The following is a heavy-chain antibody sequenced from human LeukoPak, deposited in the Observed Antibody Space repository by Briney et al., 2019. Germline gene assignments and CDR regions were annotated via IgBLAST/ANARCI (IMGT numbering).Heavy chain of an antibody. CDR3: ARGIESYGDYGY. D-gene: IGHD4-17*01. J-gene: IGHJ4*02. Sequence: SETLSLTCTVSGGSISGSYLSWIRQPPGKGLEWIAYMYNSRSTNYNPSLKSRVTISIDTSKNQFSLKLSSLTTADTAIYYCARGIESYGDYGYWGQGILVTVSS. CDR2: MYNSRST. CDR1: GGSISGSY. V-gene: IGHV4-59*01.